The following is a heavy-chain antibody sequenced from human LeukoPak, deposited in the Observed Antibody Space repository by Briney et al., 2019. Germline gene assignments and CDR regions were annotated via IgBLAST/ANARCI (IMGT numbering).Heavy chain of an antibody. Sequence: TGGSLRLSCAASGFTFSSYAMHWVRQAPGKGLEWVAVISYDGSNKYYADSVKGRFTISRDNSKNTLYLQMNSLRAEDTAVYYCAKDLAYYSSSRDKDYWGQGTLVTVSS. V-gene: IGHV3-30*04. CDR3: AKDLAYYSSSRDKDY. CDR1: GFTFSSYA. J-gene: IGHJ4*02. CDR2: ISYDGSNK. D-gene: IGHD6-6*01.